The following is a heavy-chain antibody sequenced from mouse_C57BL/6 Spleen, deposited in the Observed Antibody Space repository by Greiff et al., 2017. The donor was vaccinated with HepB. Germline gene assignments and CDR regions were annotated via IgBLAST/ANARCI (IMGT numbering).Heavy chain of an antibody. CDR2: IYPRDGST. Sequence: VQLQESDAELVKPGASVKISCKASGYTFTDHSIHWMKQRPEQGLEWIGNIYPRDGSTKYNEKFKGKATLTADKSSSTAYMQLNSLTSEDSAVYFCARLAGYGHYAMDYWGQGTSVTVSS. J-gene: IGHJ4*01. D-gene: IGHD1-1*02. CDR1: GYTFTDHS. CDR3: ARLAGYGHYAMDY. V-gene: IGHV1-78*01.